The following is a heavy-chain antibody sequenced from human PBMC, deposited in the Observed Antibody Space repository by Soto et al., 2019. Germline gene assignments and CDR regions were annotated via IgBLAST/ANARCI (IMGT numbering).Heavy chain of an antibody. V-gene: IGHV4-4*02. D-gene: IGHD3-16*01. CDR2: IHHTVGT. CDR1: DDSINTDYW. CDR3: ARGFDYRWVY. J-gene: IGHJ4*02. Sequence: QVQLQESGPGLVKPSGTLSLTCAVSDDSINTDYWWSWVRQPPGKGLEWIGEIHHTVGTNYIQSLKSRINMSLDKSNTQLSLKLSSVTAADTAVYYCARGFDYRWVYWGQGTLVTVSS.